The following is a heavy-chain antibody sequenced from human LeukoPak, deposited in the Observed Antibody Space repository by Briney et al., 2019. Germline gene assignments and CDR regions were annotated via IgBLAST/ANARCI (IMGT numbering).Heavy chain of an antibody. CDR2: IIPMFGTA. V-gene: IGHV1-69*05. CDR3: ARVPREWELLRGFRFDP. CDR1: GGTFSSYA. D-gene: IGHD1-26*01. Sequence: GSSVKVSCKASGGTFSSYAISWVRQAPGQGPEWMGGIIPMFGTANYAQKFQGRVTITTDESTSTAYMELSSLRSEDTAVYYCARVPREWELLRGFRFDPWGQGTLVTVSS. J-gene: IGHJ5*02.